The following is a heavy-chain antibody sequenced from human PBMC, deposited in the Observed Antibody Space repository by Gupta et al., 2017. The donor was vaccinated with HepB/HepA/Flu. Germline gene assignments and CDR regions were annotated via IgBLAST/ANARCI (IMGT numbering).Heavy chain of an antibody. CDR1: GFTFSAHN. J-gene: IGHJ4*02. CDR2: SRNRANSYTT. V-gene: IGHV3-72*01. D-gene: IGHD4-17*01. Sequence: EVQVVESGGALVQPGGSLSISCAASGFTFSAHNMDWVRQAPGKGLEWVGRSRNRANSYTTEYAASVKGRFAISRDDSKNSLYLQINSLKTEDTAVYYCARIWATVSWGQGTLVTVSS. CDR3: ARIWATVS.